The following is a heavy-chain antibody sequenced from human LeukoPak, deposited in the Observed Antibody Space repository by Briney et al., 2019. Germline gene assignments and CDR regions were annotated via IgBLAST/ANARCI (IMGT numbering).Heavy chain of an antibody. CDR1: GGSISSYY. D-gene: IGHD6-13*01. J-gene: IGHJ3*02. CDR2: IHYSGNT. Sequence: PSETLSLTCTVSGGSISSYYWSWTRQPPGKGLEWIGYIHYSGNTNYSPSLKSRVTISVDTSKNQFSLNLTSVTAADTAVYYCARDRQLSSTWYIDAFEIWGQGTMVTVSS. V-gene: IGHV4-59*01. CDR3: ARDRQLSSTWYIDAFEI.